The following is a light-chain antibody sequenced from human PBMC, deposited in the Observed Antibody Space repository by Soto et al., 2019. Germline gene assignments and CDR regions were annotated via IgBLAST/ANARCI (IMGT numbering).Light chain of an antibody. Sequence: DTRMTQSRSSLSASVGDRVTNTCRASQGISNYLAWYQQQPGKVPKLLIYVASTLQSGVPSRFSGSGSGTDFTLTISSLQPEDVATYYCQKYNSAPWTFGQGTKVEIK. J-gene: IGKJ1*01. V-gene: IGKV1-27*01. CDR1: QGISNY. CDR3: QKYNSAPWT. CDR2: VAS.